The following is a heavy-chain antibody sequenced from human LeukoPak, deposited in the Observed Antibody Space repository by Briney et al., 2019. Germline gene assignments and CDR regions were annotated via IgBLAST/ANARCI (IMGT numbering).Heavy chain of an antibody. J-gene: IGHJ4*02. V-gene: IGHV3-7*03. Sequence: PGGSLRLSCAASGLTFSSYWMSWVRQAPGKGLEWVANIEQDGSEKYYVDSVKGRFTISRDNAKNSLYLQMNSLRAEDMALYYCAKDSEANYDFWSGSFDYWGQGTLVTVSS. CDR2: IEQDGSEK. D-gene: IGHD3-3*01. CDR1: GLTFSSYW. CDR3: AKDSEANYDFWSGSFDY.